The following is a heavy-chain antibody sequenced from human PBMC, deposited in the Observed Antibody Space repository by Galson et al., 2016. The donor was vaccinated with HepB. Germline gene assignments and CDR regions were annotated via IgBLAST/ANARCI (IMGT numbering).Heavy chain of an antibody. Sequence: PALVKPTQTLTLTCTFSGFSLRTSGEGVGWIRQPPGKALEWLALVYWDDYKRYSPSLISRLTITKDTSKNQVVLTMANMDPVDTGTYYCAHSPTAVSDNFDAFDIWGQGTMVTVSS. J-gene: IGHJ3*02. D-gene: IGHD6-19*01. CDR2: VYWDDYK. V-gene: IGHV2-5*02. CDR1: GFSLRTSGEG. CDR3: AHSPTAVSDNFDAFDI.